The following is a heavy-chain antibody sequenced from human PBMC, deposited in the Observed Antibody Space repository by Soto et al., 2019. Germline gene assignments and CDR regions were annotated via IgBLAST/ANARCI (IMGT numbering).Heavy chain of an antibody. CDR3: ASHVRGVIRTPPSY. CDR2: IRKGGGST. D-gene: IGHD3-10*02. V-gene: IGHV3-7*05. J-gene: IGHJ4*02. CDR1: GFAFSSYG. Sequence: PGGSLRLACAASGFAFSSYGMTWVRQAPGKGLEWVANIRKGGGSTYYADSVRGRFTISRDNSKNTLYLQMNSLRAGDTAVYYGASHVRGVIRTPPSYWGQGTLVTVSS.